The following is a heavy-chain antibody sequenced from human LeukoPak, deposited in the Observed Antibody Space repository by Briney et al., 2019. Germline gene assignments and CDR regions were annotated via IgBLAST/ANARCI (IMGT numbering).Heavy chain of an antibody. CDR1: GFTFSSYS. CDR3: ARGAADGWSPVDY. Sequence: PGGSLRLSCAASGFTFSSYSIDWVRQAPGKGLEWVSYISSSSSYIYYADSVKGRFTISRDNAKNSLYLQMNSLRAEDTAVLYCARGAADGWSPVDYWGQGTLVTVSS. J-gene: IGHJ4*02. V-gene: IGHV3-21*01. D-gene: IGHD6-19*01. CDR2: ISSSSSYI.